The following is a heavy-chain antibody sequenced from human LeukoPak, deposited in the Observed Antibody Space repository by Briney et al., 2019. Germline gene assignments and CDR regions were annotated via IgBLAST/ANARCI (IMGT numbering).Heavy chain of an antibody. CDR2: ISAYNGNT. J-gene: IGHJ6*02. D-gene: IGHD3-9*01. CDR1: GYTFTSYG. V-gene: IGHV1-18*01. CDR3: ARAYYDILTGPMAGYYHYGMDV. Sequence: WASVKVSCKASGYTFTSYGISWVRQAPGQGLEWMGWISAYNGNTNYAQKLQGRVTMTTDTSTSTAYMELRSLRSDDTAVYYCARAYYDILTGPMAGYYHYGMDVWGQGTTVTVSS.